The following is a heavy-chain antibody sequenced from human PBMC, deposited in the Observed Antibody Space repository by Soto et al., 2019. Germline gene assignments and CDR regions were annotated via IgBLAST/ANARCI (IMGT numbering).Heavy chain of an antibody. V-gene: IGHV3-30*18. Sequence: GGSLRLSCAASGFTFSSYGMHWVRQAPGKGLEWVAVISYDGSNKYYADSVKGRFTISRDNSKNTLYLQMNSLRAEDTAVYYCAKDLRGSSWEYYFDYWGQGTLVTVSS. CDR1: GFTFSSYG. J-gene: IGHJ4*02. CDR3: AKDLRGSSWEYYFDY. D-gene: IGHD6-13*01. CDR2: ISYDGSNK.